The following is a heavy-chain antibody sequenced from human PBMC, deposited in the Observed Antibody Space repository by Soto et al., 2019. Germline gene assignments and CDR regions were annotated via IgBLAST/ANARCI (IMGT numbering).Heavy chain of an antibody. Sequence: SETLSLTCTFSVVSISSGGYYCSWIRQHPGKGLEWIGYIYYSGSTYYNPSLKSRVTISVDTSKNQFSLKLSSVTAADTAVYYCARDPTPYSSSYGTWGQGTTVIVSS. CDR1: VVSISSGGYY. CDR3: ARDPTPYSSSYGT. V-gene: IGHV4-31*03. CDR2: IYYSGST. J-gene: IGHJ3*01. D-gene: IGHD6-6*01.